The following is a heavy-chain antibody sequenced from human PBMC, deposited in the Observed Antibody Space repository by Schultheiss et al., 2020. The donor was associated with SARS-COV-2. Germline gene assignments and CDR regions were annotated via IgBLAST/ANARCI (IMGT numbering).Heavy chain of an antibody. V-gene: IGHV3-74*01. CDR3: AREQRYCSGGSCYSDYGMDV. D-gene: IGHD2-15*01. CDR2: ISSDGSFT. Sequence: GGSLRLSCTASGFTLSSYWMHWVRQAPGKGLVWVSRISSDGSFTGYADSVKGRFTISRDNAKNSLYLQMNSLRAEDTAVYYCAREQRYCSGGSCYSDYGMDVWGQGTTVTVSS. J-gene: IGHJ6*02. CDR1: GFTLSSYW.